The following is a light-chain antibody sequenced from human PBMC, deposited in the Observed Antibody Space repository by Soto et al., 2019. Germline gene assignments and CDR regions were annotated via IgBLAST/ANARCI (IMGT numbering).Light chain of an antibody. J-gene: IGKJ1*01. CDR2: KIS. V-gene: IGKV2-24*01. Sequence: DIVMTQTPLSSPVTLGQPSSISCRSSQSLVHSDGNNYLSWLQQRPVQPPRPLIYKISNRFSGVPDRFSGSGAVTDFTLKISRVEAEYVGGYYCMQATQFWTFGQGTKVEIK. CDR3: MQATQFWT. CDR1: QSLVHSDGNNY.